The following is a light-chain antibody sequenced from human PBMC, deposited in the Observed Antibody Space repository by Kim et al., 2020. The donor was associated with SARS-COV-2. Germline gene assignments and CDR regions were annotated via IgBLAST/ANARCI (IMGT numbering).Light chain of an antibody. CDR1: QSVSTW. Sequence: SASVGDTVPITCRASQSVSTWLAWYQQKPGNAPKLLIYKASNLESGVPSRFSGSGSGTELTLTVSRLQPDDFATYYCQQYNTYPYTFGQGTKLEI. J-gene: IGKJ2*01. V-gene: IGKV1-5*03. CDR3: QQYNTYPYT. CDR2: KAS.